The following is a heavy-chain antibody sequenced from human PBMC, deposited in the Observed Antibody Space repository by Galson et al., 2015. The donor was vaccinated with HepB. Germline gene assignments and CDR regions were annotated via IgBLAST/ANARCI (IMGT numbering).Heavy chain of an antibody. Sequence: SVKVSCKASGYTFTSYGISWVRQAPGQGLEWMGWISAYNGNTNYAQKLQGRVTMTTDTSTSTAYMELRSLRSDDTAVYYCARPLYSRSHPYWYSDLWGRGPLVTVSS. D-gene: IGHD6-13*01. V-gene: IGHV1-18*01. J-gene: IGHJ2*01. CDR3: ARPLYSRSHPYWYSDL. CDR2: ISAYNGNT. CDR1: GYTFTSYG.